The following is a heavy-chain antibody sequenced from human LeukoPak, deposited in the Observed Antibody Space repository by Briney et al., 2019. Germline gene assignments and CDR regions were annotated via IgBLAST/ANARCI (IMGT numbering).Heavy chain of an antibody. J-gene: IGHJ4*02. CDR3: VRNFGVATIAHFDY. D-gene: IGHD5-12*01. CDR2: ISAYNGNT. V-gene: IGHV1-18*01. Sequence: VASVKVSCKASGYTFTSYGISWVRQAPGQGLEWMGWISAYNGNTDYAQKLQGRVTMTTDTSTSTAYMELRSLRSDDTAVYYCVRNFGVATIAHFDYWGQGTLVTVSS. CDR1: GYTFTSYG.